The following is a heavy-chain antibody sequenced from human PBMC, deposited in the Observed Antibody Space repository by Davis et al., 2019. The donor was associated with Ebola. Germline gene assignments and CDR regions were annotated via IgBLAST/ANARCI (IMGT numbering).Heavy chain of an antibody. CDR3: ARLRGDYSDDFDY. CDR1: GFIFSRHS. V-gene: IGHV3-21*01. CDR2: ISSGSNYI. J-gene: IGHJ4*02. Sequence: PGGSLRLSCAASGFIFSRHSMNWVRQAPGKGLEWVSTISSGSNYIYYADSVKGRFTLSRDNAKNSLYLQMDNLRAEDTAVYYCARLRGDYSDDFDYWGQGTLVTVSS. D-gene: IGHD2-21*02.